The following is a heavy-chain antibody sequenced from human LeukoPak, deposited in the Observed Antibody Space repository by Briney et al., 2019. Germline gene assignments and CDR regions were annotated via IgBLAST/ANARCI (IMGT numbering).Heavy chain of an antibody. CDR1: GFTFSIYG. Sequence: GGSLRLSCAGSGFTFSIYGIHWVRQAPAKGLEWVAFIRYDGSNKYHADSVKGRFTISRDNSKNTLYLQMNNLRAEDTAVYYCAKVPGYYDSSGSDYWGQGTQVTVSS. D-gene: IGHD3-22*01. J-gene: IGHJ4*02. V-gene: IGHV3-30*02. CDR2: IRYDGSNK. CDR3: AKVPGYYDSSGSDY.